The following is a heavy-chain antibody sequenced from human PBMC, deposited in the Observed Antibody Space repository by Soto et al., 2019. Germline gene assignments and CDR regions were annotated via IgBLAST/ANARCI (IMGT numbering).Heavy chain of an antibody. Sequence: QVQLVQSGAEVKEPGSSVKVYCKASGGGNLRDYRTTWVRRAPGQGLEWRGGIIPKLGSANYAQNFQGRVTVTPDESTNTVYMELRSLRSADAAVYYCARGGDGYQFGAVYWGQGTQVTVSS. D-gene: IGHD2-21*01. V-gene: IGHV1-69*01. J-gene: IGHJ4*02. CDR2: IIPKLGSA. CDR1: GGGNLRDYR. CDR3: ARGGDGYQFGAVY.